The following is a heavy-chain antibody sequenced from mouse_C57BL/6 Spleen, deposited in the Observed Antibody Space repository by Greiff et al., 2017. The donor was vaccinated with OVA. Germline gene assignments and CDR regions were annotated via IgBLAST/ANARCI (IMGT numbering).Heavy chain of an antibody. CDR1: GYTFTSYW. Sequence: QVQLQQPGAELVRPGTSVKLSCKASGYTFTSYWMHWVKQRPGQGLEWIGVIDPSDSYTNYNQKFKGKATLTVDTSSSTAYMQLSSLTSEDSAVYYCARNPGFDYWGQGTTLTVSS. CDR3: ARNPGFDY. J-gene: IGHJ2*01. V-gene: IGHV1-59*01. CDR2: IDPSDSYT.